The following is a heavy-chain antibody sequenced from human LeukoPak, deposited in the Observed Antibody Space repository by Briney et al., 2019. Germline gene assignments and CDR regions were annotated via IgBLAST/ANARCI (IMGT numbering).Heavy chain of an antibody. CDR3: ARGLCSSTSCYTTDFDY. CDR1: GFTFSSYA. J-gene: IGHJ4*02. CDR2: ISYDGSNK. D-gene: IGHD2-2*02. V-gene: IGHV3-30-3*01. Sequence: GRSLRLSCAASGFTFSSYAMHWVRQAPGKGLGWVAVISYDGSNKYYADSVKGRFTISRENPKNTLYLKMNRLRAEDTAVYYCARGLCSSTSCYTTDFDYWGQGTLVTVSS.